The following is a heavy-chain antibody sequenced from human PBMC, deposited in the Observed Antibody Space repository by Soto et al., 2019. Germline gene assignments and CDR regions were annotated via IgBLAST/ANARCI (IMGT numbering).Heavy chain of an antibody. J-gene: IGHJ5*02. D-gene: IGHD1-7*01. CDR3: GRECCFDGTWYSASDP. V-gene: IGHV3-48*02. Sequence: GGSLRLSCAASGFSFSTYDMDWVRQAPGKAPEWIAHISTTSFTIYYADSVKGRFTISRDNVRNSLYLEMKSLRDEDTAVYYCGRECCFDGTWYSASDPWGQGSLITVSS. CDR2: ISTTSFTI. CDR1: GFSFSTYD.